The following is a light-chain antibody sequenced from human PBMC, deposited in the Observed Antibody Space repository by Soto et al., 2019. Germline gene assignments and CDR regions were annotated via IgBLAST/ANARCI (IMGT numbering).Light chain of an antibody. J-gene: IGKJ5*01. CDR3: QQFNTYPIT. V-gene: IGKV1-13*02. CDR2: DAS. Sequence: ALQLTQSPSSLSASVGDRVTITCRASQGISSALAWYQQKPGKAPNLLIFDASNLESGVPSRFSGSGSGTDFTLTISSLQPEDFATYYCQQFNTYPITFGQGTRLEIK. CDR1: QGISSA.